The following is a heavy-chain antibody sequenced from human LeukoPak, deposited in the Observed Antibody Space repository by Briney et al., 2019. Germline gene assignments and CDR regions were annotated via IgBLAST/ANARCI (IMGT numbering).Heavy chain of an antibody. D-gene: IGHD6-19*01. CDR2: INHSGNT. CDR3: ARDAGSGWYYSEYFQH. V-gene: IGHV4-34*01. CDR1: GGSFSGYY. Sequence: SETLSLTCAVYGGSFSGYYWSWIRQPPGKGLEWIGEINHSGNTNYIPSLKSRVTISLDTSKNQFSLKLSSVTAADTAVYYCARDAGSGWYYSEYFQHWGQGTLVTVSS. J-gene: IGHJ1*01.